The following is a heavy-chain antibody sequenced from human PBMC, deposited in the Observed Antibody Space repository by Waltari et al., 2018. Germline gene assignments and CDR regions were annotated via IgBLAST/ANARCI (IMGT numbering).Heavy chain of an antibody. Sequence: QVQLQQWGAGLLKPSETLSLTCAVYGGSFSGYYWSWIRQPPGKGLEWIGEINHSGSTNYNPSLKSRVTIAVDTSKNHFSLKLSSVTAAATSVYYCARGLPGGWFDPWGQGTLVTVSS. V-gene: IGHV4-34*01. J-gene: IGHJ5*02. CDR2: INHSGST. D-gene: IGHD2-15*01. CDR3: ARGLPGGWFDP. CDR1: GGSFSGYY.